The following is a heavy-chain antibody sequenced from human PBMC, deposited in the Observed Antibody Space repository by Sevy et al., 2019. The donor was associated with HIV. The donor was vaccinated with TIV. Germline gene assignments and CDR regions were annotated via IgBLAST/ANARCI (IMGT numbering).Heavy chain of an antibody. D-gene: IGHD2-8*01. J-gene: IGHJ4*02. CDR2: IKSKSEGGTT. V-gene: IGHV3-15*01. CDR3: TNNRGYCMDDVCGEYFDS. CDR1: GFTFSNAW. Sequence: GGSLRLSCGASGFTFSNAWMTWVRQAPGKGLEWVGRIKSKSEGGTTDYAAPVKGRFTISRDDSKNTLYLQMNSLKSDDTAVDYCTNNRGYCMDDVCGEYFDSWGQGTLVTVSS.